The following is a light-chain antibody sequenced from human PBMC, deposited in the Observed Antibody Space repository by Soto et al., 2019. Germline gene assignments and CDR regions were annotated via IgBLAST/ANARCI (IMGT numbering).Light chain of an antibody. J-gene: IGKJ1*01. CDR2: AAS. CDR3: QQYYSYPRT. CDR1: QGISSY. Sequence: AIRMTQSPSSLYASTGDRVTITCRASQGISSYLAWYQQKPGKAPKLLIYAASTLQSGVPSRFSGSGSGTDFTLTISCLQSEDFATYYCQQYYSYPRTFGQGTKVELK. V-gene: IGKV1-8*01.